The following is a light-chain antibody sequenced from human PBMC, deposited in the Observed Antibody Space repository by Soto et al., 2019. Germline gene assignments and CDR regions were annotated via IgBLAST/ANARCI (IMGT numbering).Light chain of an antibody. CDR1: QSITKT. CDR2: AAS. CDR3: QQLFDSPIT. V-gene: IGKV1-17*01. J-gene: IGKJ5*01. Sequence: DIQIIQSPSSLSESGGDSVTITCRESQSITKTLNWYQQKPGKAPNLLIYAASSLQSGVRSRFSATVSGTEFSLTITSLQHEDFATDYCQQLFDSPITFGQGTRLEI.